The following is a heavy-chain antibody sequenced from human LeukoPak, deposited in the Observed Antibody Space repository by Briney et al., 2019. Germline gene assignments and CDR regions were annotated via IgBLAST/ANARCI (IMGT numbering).Heavy chain of an antibody. CDR2: ISSTGNTI. CDR1: GFTFRSLE. CDR3: ARDSSGNFIPDYFDY. Sequence: GGSRRLSCETSGFTFRSLERIWVGRAPGRGLKWVSYISSTGNTIYYADSVKGRFTISRDNAKSSLYLRMNSLRAEDTAVYYCARDSSGNFIPDYFDYWGQGTLVTVSS. D-gene: IGHD3-10*01. V-gene: IGHV3-48*03. J-gene: IGHJ4*02.